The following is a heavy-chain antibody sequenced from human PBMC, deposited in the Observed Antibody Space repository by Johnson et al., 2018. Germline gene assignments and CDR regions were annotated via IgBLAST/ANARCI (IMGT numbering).Heavy chain of an antibody. CDR3: ARGRFDSRMGGFDL. V-gene: IGHV1-46*01. Sequence: QSGAEVKNPGASVRISCKASGYTFVNYFLHWVRQAPVEGLEWMGIINPRGGSKSYAQKFKGRVNMAADTSTSTLYMELSSLTSEDSAVYYCARGRFDSRMGGFDLCGQGTLVTVSS. J-gene: IGHJ3*01. CDR2: INPRGGSK. D-gene: IGHD3-10*01. CDR1: GYTFVNYF.